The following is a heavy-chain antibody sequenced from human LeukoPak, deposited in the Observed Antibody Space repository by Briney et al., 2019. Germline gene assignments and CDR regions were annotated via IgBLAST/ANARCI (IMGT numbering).Heavy chain of an antibody. J-gene: IGHJ6*02. V-gene: IGHV3-23*01. CDR1: GFTFSPYA. CDR2: ISGSGDNT. D-gene: IGHD2-2*01. CDR3: AKPLGYCSSTNCFYYYGMDV. Sequence: GGSLRLSCAASGFTFSPYAMSWVRQAPGKGLEWVSGISGSGDNTYYADSVKGRFTISRDNSKNTLYLQVNSLRAEDTAVYYCAKPLGYCSSTNCFYYYGMDVWGQGTTVTVSS.